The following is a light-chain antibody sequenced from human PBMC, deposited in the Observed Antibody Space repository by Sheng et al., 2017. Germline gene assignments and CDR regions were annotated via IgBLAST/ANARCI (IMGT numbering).Light chain of an antibody. J-gene: IGKJ1*01. CDR2: STS. V-gene: IGKV3D-15*01. CDR1: ESLSNH. Sequence: IVLTQFPGTLSLAPGERATLFCRASESLSNHYLAWYQQRPGQAPRLLIYSTSIRATGIPERFSGSGSGTEFTLTISSLQSEDFAVYYCQQYNNRPPWTFGQGTKVEIK. CDR3: QQYNNRPPWT.